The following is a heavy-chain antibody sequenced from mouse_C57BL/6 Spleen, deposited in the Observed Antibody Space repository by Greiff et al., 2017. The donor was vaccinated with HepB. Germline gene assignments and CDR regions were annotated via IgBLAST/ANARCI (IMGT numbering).Heavy chain of an antibody. CDR1: GYAFSSSW. J-gene: IGHJ4*01. D-gene: IGHD1-1*01. Sequence: QVQLQQSGPELVKPGASVKISCKASGYAFSSSWMNWVKQRPGKGLEWIGRIYPGDGDTNYNGKFKGKATLTADKSSSTAYMQLSSLTSEDSAVYFCAREDYGSSYVRNYAMDYWGQGTSVTVSS. CDR2: IYPGDGDT. CDR3: AREDYGSSYVRNYAMDY. V-gene: IGHV1-82*01.